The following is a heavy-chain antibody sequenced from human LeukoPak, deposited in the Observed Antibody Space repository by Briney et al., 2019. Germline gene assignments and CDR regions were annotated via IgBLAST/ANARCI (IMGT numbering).Heavy chain of an antibody. J-gene: IGHJ5*02. V-gene: IGHV5-51*01. CDR1: GYSFTRYW. CDR3: ARLIAAARGWFDP. Sequence: GESLKISCKASGYSFTRYWIGWVRQMPGKGLEWMGIIYPGDSDTRYSPSFQGQVTILVDKSISTAYLQWSSLKASDTAMYYCARLIAAARGWFDPWGQRTLVTVSS. D-gene: IGHD6-13*01. CDR2: IYPGDSDT.